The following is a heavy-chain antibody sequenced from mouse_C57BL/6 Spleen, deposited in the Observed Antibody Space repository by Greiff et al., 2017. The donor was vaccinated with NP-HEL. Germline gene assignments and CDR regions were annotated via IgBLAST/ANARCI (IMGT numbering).Heavy chain of an antibody. CDR2: IYPRSGNT. CDR1: GYTFTSYG. V-gene: IGHV1-81*01. CDR3: ALITTVANWYFDV. D-gene: IGHD1-1*01. J-gene: IGHJ1*03. Sequence: QVQLQQSGAELARPGASVKLSCKASGYTFTSYGISWVKQRTGQGLEWIGEIYPRSGNTYYNEKFKGKATLTADKSSSTAYMELRSLTSEDSAVYFCALITTVANWYFDVWGTGTTVTVSS.